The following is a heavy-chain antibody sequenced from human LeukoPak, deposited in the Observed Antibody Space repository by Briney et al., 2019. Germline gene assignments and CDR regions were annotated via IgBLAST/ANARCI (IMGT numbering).Heavy chain of an antibody. CDR3: ARGRDYISSVWFDP. D-gene: IGHD6-6*01. CDR1: GGSISSYY. Sequence: SETLSLTCTVSGGSISSYYWSWIRQPPGKGLEWIGYIYYSGSTNYNPSLKSRVTISVDTSKNQFSLKLSSVTAADTAVYYCARGRDYISSVWFDPWGQGTLVTVSS. V-gene: IGHV4-59*01. J-gene: IGHJ5*02. CDR2: IYYSGST.